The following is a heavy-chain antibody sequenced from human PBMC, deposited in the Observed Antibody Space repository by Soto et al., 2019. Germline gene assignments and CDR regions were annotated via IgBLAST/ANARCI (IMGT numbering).Heavy chain of an antibody. Sequence: GGSLRLSCAASGFTFSSYSMNWVRQAPGKGLEWVSSISSSSSYIYYADSVKGRFTISRDNAKNSLYLQMNSLRAEDAAVYYCARVQYYYDSSGYYYDYWGQGTLVTVSS. D-gene: IGHD3-22*01. J-gene: IGHJ4*02. CDR1: GFTFSSYS. CDR2: ISSSSSYI. CDR3: ARVQYYYDSSGYYYDY. V-gene: IGHV3-21*01.